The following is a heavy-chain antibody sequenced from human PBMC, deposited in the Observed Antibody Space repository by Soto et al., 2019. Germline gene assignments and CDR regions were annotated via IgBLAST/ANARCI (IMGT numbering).Heavy chain of an antibody. CDR2: INPSPGVT. V-gene: IGHV1-2*02. CDR1: GYTFTGYH. D-gene: IGHD3-22*01. J-gene: IGHJ4*02. CDR3: ERAFPNYDSSGQY. Sequence: ASVTVSCKASGYTFTGYHIHCVRQAPGQGLDWIGWINPSPGVTKYTQKFQGRVTMTRDTSLSTGGMELSRLRSDDKAVYHCERAFPNYDSSGQYWGQGPLVTVSS.